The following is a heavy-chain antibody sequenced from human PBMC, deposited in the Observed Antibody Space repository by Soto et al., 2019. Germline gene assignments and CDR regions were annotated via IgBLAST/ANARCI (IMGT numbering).Heavy chain of an antibody. D-gene: IGHD3-3*01. CDR2: VYYNGFT. J-gene: IGHJ5*02. Sequence: SDTLSLTCTVSGGSISSSSYYWAWIRQSPGKGLEWIGSVYYNGFTYYNPSLKSRVTTSVDTSKNQFSLKLTSVTAADTAVYYCARMGDFWSGPGELDPWGQGTLVTVSS. V-gene: IGHV4-39*01. CDR1: GGSISSSSYY. CDR3: ARMGDFWSGPGELDP.